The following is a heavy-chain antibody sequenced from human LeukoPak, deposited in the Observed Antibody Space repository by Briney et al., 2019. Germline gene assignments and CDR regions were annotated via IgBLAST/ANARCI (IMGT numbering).Heavy chain of an antibody. D-gene: IGHD5-12*01. Sequence: GGSLRLSCAASGFSFTTYGMNWVRQAPGKGLEWVSFISSSSSYIYYADSVKGRFTISRDNAKKSLYLQMNSLRAEDTGLYYCARCVTGYSGYDLDYWGQGTLVTVSS. CDR3: ARCVTGYSGYDLDY. J-gene: IGHJ4*02. CDR2: ISSSSSYI. CDR1: GFSFTTYG. V-gene: IGHV3-21*01.